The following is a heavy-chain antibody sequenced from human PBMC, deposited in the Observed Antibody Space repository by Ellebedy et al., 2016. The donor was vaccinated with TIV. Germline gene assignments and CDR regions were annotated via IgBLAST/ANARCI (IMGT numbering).Heavy chain of an antibody. CDR1: GGSFTGYF. CDR2: VNPSGTT. CDR3: ARARGQYLYGSGSYFTN. V-gene: IGHV4-34*01. D-gene: IGHD3-10*01. Sequence: MPSGTLSLTCAVYGGSFTGYFWSWIRQPPGKGLEWIGEVNPSGTTNDNPSLKRRVTISVDTPKKQFYLRLTSVTAADTAVYYCARARGQYLYGSGSYFTNWGQGEMVTVSS. J-gene: IGHJ4*02.